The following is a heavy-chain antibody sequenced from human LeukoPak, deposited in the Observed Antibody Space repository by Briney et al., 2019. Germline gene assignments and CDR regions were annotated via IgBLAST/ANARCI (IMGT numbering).Heavy chain of an antibody. D-gene: IGHD4-17*01. V-gene: IGHV3-48*03. CDR1: GFTFSSYE. CDR3: ARDRGVYGDDY. Sequence: GGSLRLSCAASGFTFSSYEMNWVRQAPGKGLEWVSYISSSGSTIYYADSVKGRFTISRDNAKNSLYLQMNSLRAEDTAVYYCARDRGVYGDDYWGQGTLVTVSS. CDR2: ISSSGSTI. J-gene: IGHJ4*02.